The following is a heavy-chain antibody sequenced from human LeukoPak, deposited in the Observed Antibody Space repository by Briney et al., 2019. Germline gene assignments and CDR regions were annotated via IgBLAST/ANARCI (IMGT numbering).Heavy chain of an antibody. D-gene: IGHD6-19*01. Sequence: GGSLRLSCAASGFTFSSYCMDWVRQTPGKGLEWVSSISSSSSYIYYADSVKGRFTISRDNDKNSLYLQMNSLRAGDTGVYYCARDSVAPLDYWGHGTLVTVSS. V-gene: IGHV3-21*01. CDR2: ISSSSSYI. J-gene: IGHJ4*01. CDR3: ARDSVAPLDY. CDR1: GFTFSSYC.